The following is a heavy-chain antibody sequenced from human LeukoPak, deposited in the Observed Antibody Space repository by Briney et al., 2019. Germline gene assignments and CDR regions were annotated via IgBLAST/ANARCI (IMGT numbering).Heavy chain of an antibody. CDR1: GGSISSYY. J-gene: IGHJ4*02. CDR2: IYYSGST. D-gene: IGHD5-18*01. V-gene: IGHV4-59*01. CDR3: ARDVTRGYSYGRGYYFDY. Sequence: PSETLSLTCTVSGGSISSYYWSWLRQPPGKGLEWIGYIYYSGSTNYNPSLKSRVTISVDTSKNQFSLKQSSVTAADTAVYYCARDVTRGYSYGRGYYFDYWGQGTLVTVSS.